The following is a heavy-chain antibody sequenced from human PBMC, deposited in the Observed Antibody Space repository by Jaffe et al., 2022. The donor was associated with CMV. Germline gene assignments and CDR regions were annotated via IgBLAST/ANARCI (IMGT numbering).Heavy chain of an antibody. V-gene: IGHV3-48*03. Sequence: EVQLVESGGGLVQPGGSLRLSCAASGFTFSSYEMNWVRQAPGKGLEWVSYISSSGSTIYYADSVKGRFTISRDNAKNSLYLQMNSLRAEDTAVYYCARSLRRYSGYVDWFDPWGQGTLVTVSS. J-gene: IGHJ5*02. CDR1: GFTFSSYE. CDR3: ARSLRRYSGYVDWFDP. D-gene: IGHD5-12*01. CDR2: ISSSGSTI.